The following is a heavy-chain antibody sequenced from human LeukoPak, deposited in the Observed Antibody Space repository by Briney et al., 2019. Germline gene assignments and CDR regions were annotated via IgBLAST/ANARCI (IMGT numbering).Heavy chain of an antibody. J-gene: IGHJ4*02. Sequence: GGSLRLSCVASGFGFSYYDMNWVRQTPGKGLEWVSTISGTDDSAYYADSVKGRFTISRDKSKNTLYLQMDSLRAEDTAVYHCARDRAVGYYDSGGHVIFDYWGQGTLITVSS. CDR2: ISGTDDSA. CDR1: GFGFSYYD. V-gene: IGHV3-23*01. CDR3: ARDRAVGYYDSGGHVIFDY. D-gene: IGHD3-22*01.